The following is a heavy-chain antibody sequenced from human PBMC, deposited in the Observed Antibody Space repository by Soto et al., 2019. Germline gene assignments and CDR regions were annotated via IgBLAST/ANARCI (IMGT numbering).Heavy chain of an antibody. Sequence: EVQLVASGGGLVQPGGSLRLSCAASGFTVSSKYMTCLRQAPGKALEWVSRIQSGGTTYYAHSVNARFTISRDTSESTLELQTDSLRVEDTAVYYWARDDVICDGGRCYGTPLDVWGKGTMVYVSS. CDR2: IQSGGTT. D-gene: IGHD2-15*01. V-gene: IGHV3-66*01. CDR3: ARDDVICDGGRCYGTPLDV. CDR1: GFTVSSKY. J-gene: IGHJ6*04.